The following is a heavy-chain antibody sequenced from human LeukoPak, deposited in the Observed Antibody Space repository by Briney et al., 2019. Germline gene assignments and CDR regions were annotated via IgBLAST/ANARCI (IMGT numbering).Heavy chain of an antibody. Sequence: GRSLRLSCAASGFTFSSYVMHWVRQAPGKGLEWVAVISYDGSNIHYANSVKGRFSISRDNSKDTVYLQMNSLRGEDTAVYYCAKPTDRSGLLESWGQGTLVIVSS. D-gene: IGHD6-19*01. J-gene: IGHJ4*02. V-gene: IGHV3-30*18. CDR3: AKPTDRSGLLES. CDR2: ISYDGSNI. CDR1: GFTFSSYV.